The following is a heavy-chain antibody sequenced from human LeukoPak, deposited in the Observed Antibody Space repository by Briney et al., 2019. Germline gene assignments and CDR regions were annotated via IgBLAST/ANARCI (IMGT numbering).Heavy chain of an antibody. V-gene: IGHV3-23*01. CDR3: AKPHDSSGYYDY. J-gene: IGHJ4*02. CDR1: GFTFGISA. CDR2: ITGGGAGT. Sequence: PGGSLRLSCAASGFTFGISAMSWVRQAPGKGLEWVSSITGGGAGTYYAVSVKGRFIISRDNSKNTLYLQMNSLRAEDTAVYYCAKPHDSSGYYDYWGQGTLVTVSS. D-gene: IGHD3-22*01.